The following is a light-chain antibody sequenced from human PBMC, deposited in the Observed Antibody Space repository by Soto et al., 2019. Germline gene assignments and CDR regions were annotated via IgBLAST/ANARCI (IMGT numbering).Light chain of an antibody. Sequence: EIVLTQSPSTLSVSPGERATLSCRASQNINSNYLAWYQRKPGQAPRLLIYDTSNGATGVPDRFSGSGSGTDFTLTISRLEPEDFAVYYCQQYGTSPRTFGGGTRWIS. V-gene: IGKV3-20*01. CDR2: DTS. CDR3: QQYGTSPRT. CDR1: QNINSNY. J-gene: IGKJ4*01.